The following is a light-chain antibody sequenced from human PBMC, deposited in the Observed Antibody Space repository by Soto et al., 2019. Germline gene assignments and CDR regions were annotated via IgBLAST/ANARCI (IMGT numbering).Light chain of an antibody. J-gene: IGLJ1*01. CDR1: SSNIGSKD. V-gene: IGLV1-44*01. CDR3: AAWDASLNGYV. CDR2: SNN. Sequence: QSALTQPPSASGTPGQRVTISCSGSSSNIGSKDVNWYQQLPETAPKVLMYSNNQRPSGVPDRFSGSKSGTSASLAIRGLQSEDEADYYCAAWDASLNGYVFGTGTKVTVL.